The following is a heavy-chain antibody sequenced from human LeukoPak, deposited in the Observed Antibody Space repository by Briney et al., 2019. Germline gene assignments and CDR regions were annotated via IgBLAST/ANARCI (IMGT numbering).Heavy chain of an antibody. Sequence: PSETLSLTCTVSGGSVSSAGYYWSWIRQPPGKGLEWIGYIYDSGSTNYNPSLKSRVTISVDTSKNQFSLKLTSVTAADTAMYYCARGYCGGDCYNLGFDYWGQGTLVTVSS. CDR3: ARGYCGGDCYNLGFDY. J-gene: IGHJ4*02. CDR1: GGSVSSAGYY. CDR2: IYDSGST. V-gene: IGHV4-61*08. D-gene: IGHD2-21*02.